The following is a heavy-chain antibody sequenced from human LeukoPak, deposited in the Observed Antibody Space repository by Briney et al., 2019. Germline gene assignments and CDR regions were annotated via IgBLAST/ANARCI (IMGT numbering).Heavy chain of an antibody. J-gene: IGHJ4*01. CDR3: AKDFPSSIVTN. CDR2: IRGNGATT. CDR1: GITFSSHA. V-gene: IGHV3-23*01. D-gene: IGHD6-6*01. Sequence: GGSLRLSCAASGITFSSHAMTWVRQAPGKGLEWVAAIRGNGATTDYADSVKGRFTISRDNSKSTLYLQMNSLRAEDTAVYYCAKDFPSSIVTNWGQGTLVTVSS.